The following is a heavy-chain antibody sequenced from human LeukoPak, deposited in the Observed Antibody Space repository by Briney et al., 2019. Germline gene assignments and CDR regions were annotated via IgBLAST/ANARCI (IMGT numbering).Heavy chain of an antibody. Sequence: PGGSLRLSCAASGFTFSSYSMNWVRQAPGKGLEWVSSIISSSSFIYYADSVKGRFTISRDNAKKSLYLQMNSLRAEDTAVYYCARGREYYGSGSYYNQHYYYYMDVWGKGTTVTVSS. CDR1: GFTFSSYS. CDR3: ARGREYYGSGSYYNQHYYYYMDV. V-gene: IGHV3-21*01. CDR2: IISSSSFI. D-gene: IGHD3-10*01. J-gene: IGHJ6*03.